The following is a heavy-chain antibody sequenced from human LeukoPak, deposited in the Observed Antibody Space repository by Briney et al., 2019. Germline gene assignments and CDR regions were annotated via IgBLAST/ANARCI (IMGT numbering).Heavy chain of an antibody. CDR3: ARGLNRNDYGDYGY. D-gene: IGHD4-17*01. CDR2: SYYTGST. V-gene: IGHV4-59*01. J-gene: IGHJ4*02. CDR1: GGSLSSYY. Sequence: SETLSLTCTVSGGSLSSYYWTWIRQPPGKGLEWIGYSYYTGSTSYNPSLKSRVTISVQTSKNQFSLKLSSVTAADTAVYYCARGLNRNDYGDYGYWGQGTLVTVSS.